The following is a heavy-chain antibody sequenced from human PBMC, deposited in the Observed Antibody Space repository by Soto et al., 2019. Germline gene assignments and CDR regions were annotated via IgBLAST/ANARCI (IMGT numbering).Heavy chain of an antibody. J-gene: IGHJ6*02. CDR3: ARGQGAAIGDYYYHGMDV. V-gene: IGHV3-73*02. CDR2: IRSRANNFAT. CDR1: GFIFSGSA. Sequence: EVQLVESGGGLVQPGGSLKLSCAASGFIFSGSAIHWVRQASGKGLEWVGRIRSRANNFATSSAASVKGRFTFSRDDSKNTAYLQLNTLKPEETAVYYCARGQGAAIGDYYYHGMDVWGQATTVTVSS. D-gene: IGHD2-2*02.